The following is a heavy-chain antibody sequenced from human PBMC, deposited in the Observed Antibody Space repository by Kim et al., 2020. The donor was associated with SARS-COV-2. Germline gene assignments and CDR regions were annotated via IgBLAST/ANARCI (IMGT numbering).Heavy chain of an antibody. V-gene: IGHV1-69*13. J-gene: IGHJ4*02. D-gene: IGHD3-3*01. CDR2: IIPIFGTA. CDR1: GGTFSSYA. CDR3: ARGVILGVNSGAVDY. Sequence: SVKVSCKASGGTFSSYAISWVRQAPGQGLEWMGGIIPIFGTANYAQKFQGRVTITADESTSTAYMELSSLRSEDTAVYYCARGVILGVNSGAVDYWGQGTLVTVSS.